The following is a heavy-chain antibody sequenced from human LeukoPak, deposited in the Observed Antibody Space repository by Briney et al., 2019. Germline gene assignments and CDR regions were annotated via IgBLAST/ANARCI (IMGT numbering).Heavy chain of an antibody. CDR2: IIPIFGTA. CDR1: GGTFSSYA. CDR3: ARGAGPGHHYYMDV. J-gene: IGHJ6*03. Sequence: SVKVSCKASGGTFSSYAISWVRQAPGQGLEWMGGIIPIFGTASYAQKFQGRVTITADESTSTAYMELSSLRSEDTAVYYCARGAGPGHHYYMDVWGKGTTVTVSS. V-gene: IGHV1-69*13.